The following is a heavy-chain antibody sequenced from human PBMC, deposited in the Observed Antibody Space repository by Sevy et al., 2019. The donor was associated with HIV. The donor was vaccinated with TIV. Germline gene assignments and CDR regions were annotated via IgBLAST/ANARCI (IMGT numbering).Heavy chain of an antibody. J-gene: IGHJ6*02. CDR2: INGDGSNP. Sequence: GESLKISCAASGFTFSRYWMHWVRQAPGKGLVWVSRINGDGSNPIYADSVKGRFTISRDNAKNTVFLQMHSLRAEETAVYYCEREGVDFWSGPVDFYYGMDVWGQGTTVTVSS. CDR1: GFTFSRYW. D-gene: IGHD3-3*01. CDR3: EREGVDFWSGPVDFYYGMDV. V-gene: IGHV3-74*01.